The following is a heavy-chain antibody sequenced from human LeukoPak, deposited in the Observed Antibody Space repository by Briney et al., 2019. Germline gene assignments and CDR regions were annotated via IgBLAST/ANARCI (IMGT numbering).Heavy chain of an antibody. J-gene: IGHJ4*02. CDR1: GFTFSSYS. D-gene: IGHD4-17*01. Sequence: GGSLRLSCAASGFTFSSYSTNWVRQAPGKGLEWVSSISSSSSYIYYADSVKGRFTISRDNAKNSLYLQMNSLRAEDTAVYYCARDHGDYGGYWGQGTLVTVSS. CDR2: ISSSSSYI. CDR3: ARDHGDYGGY. V-gene: IGHV3-21*01.